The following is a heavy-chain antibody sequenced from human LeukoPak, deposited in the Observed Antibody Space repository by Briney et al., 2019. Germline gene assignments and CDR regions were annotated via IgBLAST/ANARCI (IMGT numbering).Heavy chain of an antibody. Sequence: GGSLRLSCTASGYTFGDYAMSWFRQAPGKGREWVGFIRSKAYGGTTEYAASVKDRFTISRDDSKSIAYLQMNSLKTADTAVYYCTRSGYSPSPFDYWGQGTLVTVSS. J-gene: IGHJ4*02. CDR3: TRSGYSPSPFDY. CDR1: GYTFGDYA. CDR2: IRSKAYGGTT. D-gene: IGHD6-25*01. V-gene: IGHV3-49*03.